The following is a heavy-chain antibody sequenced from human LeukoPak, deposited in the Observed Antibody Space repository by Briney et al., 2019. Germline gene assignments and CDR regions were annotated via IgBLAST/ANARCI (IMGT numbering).Heavy chain of an antibody. Sequence: ETLSLTCTVSGGSISSYYWSWVRQAPGKGLEWVANIKQDGSEKYYVDSVKGRFTISRDNAKNSLYLQMNSLRAEDTAVYYCVYSGDYEKGYWGQGTLVTVSS. J-gene: IGHJ4*02. D-gene: IGHD4-17*01. CDR3: VYSGDYEKGY. CDR1: GGSISSYY. CDR2: IKQDGSEK. V-gene: IGHV3-7*01.